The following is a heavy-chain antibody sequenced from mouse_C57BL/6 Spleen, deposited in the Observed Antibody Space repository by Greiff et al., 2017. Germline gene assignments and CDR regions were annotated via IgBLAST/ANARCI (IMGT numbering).Heavy chain of an antibody. D-gene: IGHD1-1*01. CDR3: ARYHYCSSYYAMDY. CDR2: INPYNGGT. Sequence: VQLQQSGPVLVKPGASVKMSCKASGYTFTDYYMNWVKQSHGKSLEWIGVINPYNGGTSYNQKFKGKATLTVDKSSSTAYMELNSLTSEDSAVYYCARYHYCSSYYAMDYWGQGTSVTVSS. CDR1: GYTFTDYY. V-gene: IGHV1-19*01. J-gene: IGHJ4*01.